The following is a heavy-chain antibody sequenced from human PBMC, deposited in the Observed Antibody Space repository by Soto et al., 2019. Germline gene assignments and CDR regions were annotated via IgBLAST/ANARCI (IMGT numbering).Heavy chain of an antibody. J-gene: IGHJ4*02. CDR3: ARVAGDYVFDY. V-gene: IGHV1-46*01. CDR1: GYTFTSYY. Sequence: ASVKVSCKASGYTFTSYYLHWVRQAPGQGLEWMGIINPSGGSTSYAQKFQGRVTMTRDTSTSAVYMELSSLRSEDTAVYYCARVAGDYVFDYWGQGTLVTVSS. CDR2: INPSGGST. D-gene: IGHD4-17*01.